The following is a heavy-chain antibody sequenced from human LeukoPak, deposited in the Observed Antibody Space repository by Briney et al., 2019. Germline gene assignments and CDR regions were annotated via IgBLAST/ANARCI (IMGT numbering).Heavy chain of an antibody. V-gene: IGHV1-18*01. CDR3: ARAEPLVATNFDY. D-gene: IGHD5-12*01. Sequence: GSLRLSCKTSGYTFNSYGISWVRQAPGQGLEWMSWISAYNGSTYYAQKYKGRVTMSTDKSTTTLYMQMRSLRADDTAVYYCARAEPLVATNFDYWGQGPLVTVS. CDR1: GYTFNSYG. J-gene: IGHJ4*02. CDR2: ISAYNGST.